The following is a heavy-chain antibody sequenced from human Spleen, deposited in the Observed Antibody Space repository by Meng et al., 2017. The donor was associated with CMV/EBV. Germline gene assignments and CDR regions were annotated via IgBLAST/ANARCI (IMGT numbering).Heavy chain of an antibody. CDR1: GGSISSYY. J-gene: IGHJ5*02. V-gene: IGHV4-4*07. CDR3: ARGQVVGATLWFDL. D-gene: IGHD1-26*01. Sequence: SETLSLTCTVSGGSISSYYWSWIRQPAGKGLEWIGRIYTSGSTNYNPSLKSRVTMSVDTSKNQFSLQLRSVTAADTAMFYCARGQVVGATLWFDLWGRGTLVTVSS. CDR2: IYTSGST.